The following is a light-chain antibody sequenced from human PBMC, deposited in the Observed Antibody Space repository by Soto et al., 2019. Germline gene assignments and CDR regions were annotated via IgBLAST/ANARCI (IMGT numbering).Light chain of an antibody. V-gene: IGLV2-14*03. J-gene: IGLJ1*01. Sequence: QSALTQPASVSGAPGQSITISCTGTSNDVGGYKYVSWYQQRPGTAPKLIMFEVNNRPSGVSDRFSGSRSSNTASLTISGLQAQDEADYYCSSSSSNNILSYVFGTGTKLTVL. CDR2: EVN. CDR3: SSSSSNNILSYV. CDR1: SNDVGGYKY.